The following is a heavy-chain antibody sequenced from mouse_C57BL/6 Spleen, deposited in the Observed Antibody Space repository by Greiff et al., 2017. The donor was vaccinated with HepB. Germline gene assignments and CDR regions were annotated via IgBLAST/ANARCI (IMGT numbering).Heavy chain of an antibody. CDR3: ARNRPYEYDDYFDY. D-gene: IGHD2-4*01. Sequence: VQLQQSGPGLVQPSQSLSITCTVSGFSLTSYGVHWVRQSPGKGLEWLGVIWSGGSTDYNAAFISRLSISKDNSKSQVFFKMNRLQADATAIYYCARNRPYEYDDYFDYWGQGTTLTVSS. J-gene: IGHJ2*01. V-gene: IGHV2-2*01. CDR1: GFSLTSYG. CDR2: IWSGGST.